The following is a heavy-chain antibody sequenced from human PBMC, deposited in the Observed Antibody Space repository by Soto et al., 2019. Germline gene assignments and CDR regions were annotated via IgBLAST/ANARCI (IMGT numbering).Heavy chain of an antibody. CDR3: ARSQWFDQAYGMDV. CDR2: ISYDGSNK. Sequence: QVQLVESGGGVVQPGRSLRLSCAASGFTFSSYAMHWVRQAPGKGLEWVAVISYDGSNKYYADSVKGRFTISRDNSKNTLYLQMNSLRAEDTAVYYCARSQWFDQAYGMDVWGQGTTVTVSS. J-gene: IGHJ6*02. CDR1: GFTFSSYA. D-gene: IGHD3-10*01. V-gene: IGHV3-30-3*01.